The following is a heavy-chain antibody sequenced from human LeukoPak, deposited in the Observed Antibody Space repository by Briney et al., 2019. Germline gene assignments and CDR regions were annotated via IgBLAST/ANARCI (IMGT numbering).Heavy chain of an antibody. CDR1: GFTFSSYS. J-gene: IGHJ4*02. Sequence: PGGSLRLSCAASGFTFSSYSMNWVRQAPGKGLEWVSSISSSSSYIYYADSVKGRFTISRDNAKNSLYLQMNSLRAEDTAVYYCARGGIAARPYYFDYWGQGTLVTVSS. D-gene: IGHD6-6*01. CDR2: ISSSSSYI. CDR3: ARGGIAARPYYFDY. V-gene: IGHV3-21*01.